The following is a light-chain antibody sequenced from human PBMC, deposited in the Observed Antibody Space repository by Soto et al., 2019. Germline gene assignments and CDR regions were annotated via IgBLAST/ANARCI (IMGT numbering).Light chain of an antibody. CDR1: QSVSSSY. Sequence: EIVLTQSPGTLSLSPGERATLSCRASQSVSSSYLAWYQQKPDQAPRLLIYGASSRAAGIPDRFRGSGSGTDFTLTITRLEPEDFAVFYCQQYGSSPFTFGPGTKVDI. CDR2: GAS. V-gene: IGKV3-20*01. CDR3: QQYGSSPFT. J-gene: IGKJ3*01.